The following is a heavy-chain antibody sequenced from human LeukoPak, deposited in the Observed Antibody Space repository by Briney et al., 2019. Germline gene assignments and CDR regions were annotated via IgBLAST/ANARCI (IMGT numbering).Heavy chain of an antibody. J-gene: IGHJ4*02. CDR1: GYTFTSYD. CDR3: ARSDQTIFGVPWDY. D-gene: IGHD3-3*01. CDR2: MNPNSGNT. V-gene: IGHV1-8*01. Sequence: GASVKVSCKASGYTFTSYDINWVRQATGQGLEWMGWMNPNSGNTGYAQKFQGRVTMTRNTSISTAYMELSSLRSEDTAVYYCARSDQTIFGVPWDYWGQGTLVTVSS.